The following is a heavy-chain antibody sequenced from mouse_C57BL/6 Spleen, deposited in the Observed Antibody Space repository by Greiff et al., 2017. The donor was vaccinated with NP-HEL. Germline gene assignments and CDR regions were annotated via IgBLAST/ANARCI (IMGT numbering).Heavy chain of an antibody. CDR1: GYTFTDYN. CDR2: INPNNGGT. V-gene: IGHV1-18*01. D-gene: IGHD1-1*01. J-gene: IGHJ2*01. CDR3: ARSITTVVAPYYFDY. Sequence: EVQLQQSGPELVKPGASVKIPCKASGYTFTDYNMDWVKQSHGKSLEWIGDINPNNGGTIYNQKFKGKATLTVDKSSSTAYMELRSLTSEDTAVYYGARSITTVVAPYYFDYWGQGTTLTVSS.